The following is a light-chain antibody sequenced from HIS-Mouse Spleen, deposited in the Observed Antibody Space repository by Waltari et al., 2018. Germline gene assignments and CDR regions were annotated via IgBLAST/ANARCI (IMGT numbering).Light chain of an antibody. CDR3: NSRDSSGNHVV. J-gene: IGLJ2*01. CDR1: SLRSYY. CDR2: GKN. V-gene: IGLV3-19*01. Sequence: SSELTQDPAVSVALGQTVRITCQGDSLRSYYASWYQQKPGQAPVLVIYGKNHRPSGIPDRFSGSSSGNTASLTITGAQAEDEADYYCNSRDSSGNHVVLGGGTKLTVL.